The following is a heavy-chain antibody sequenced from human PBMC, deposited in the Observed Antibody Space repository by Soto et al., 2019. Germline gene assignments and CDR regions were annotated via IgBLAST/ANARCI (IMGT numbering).Heavy chain of an antibody. CDR3: ARHAGHYYHYLDV. CDR1: GGSISSYY. Sequence: QVQLQESGPGLVKPSETLSLTCTVSGGSISSYYWSWIRQPPGKGLEWIGYIYYSGSTNYNPSLKSRVTISVDTSKNQFSLKLSSVTAADTAVYYCARHAGHYYHYLDVWGKGTTVTVSS. J-gene: IGHJ6*03. V-gene: IGHV4-59*08. CDR2: IYYSGST.